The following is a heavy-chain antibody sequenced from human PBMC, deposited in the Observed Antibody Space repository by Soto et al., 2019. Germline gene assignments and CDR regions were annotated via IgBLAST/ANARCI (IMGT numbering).Heavy chain of an antibody. CDR3: ARDAYYYGSGRFDH. CDR2: MKQDGSEK. J-gene: IGHJ4*02. Sequence: GGSLRLSCATSGFTFSRYWMSWVRQAPGKGLEWVANMKQDGSEKYNVDSVTGRFTISRDNAKNSLYLQMSSLTDEDTAVYYCARDAYYYGSGRFDHWGQGTLVTVSS. CDR1: GFTFSRYW. D-gene: IGHD3-10*01. V-gene: IGHV3-7*05.